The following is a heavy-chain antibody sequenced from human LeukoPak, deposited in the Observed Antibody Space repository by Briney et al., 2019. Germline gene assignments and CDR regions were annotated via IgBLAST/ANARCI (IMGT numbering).Heavy chain of an antibody. J-gene: IGHJ3*02. Sequence: KPGGSLRLSCAASGFTFSSYSMNWVRQAPGKGLQWVSSISSSSSYIYYADSVKGRFTISRDNAKNSLYLQMNSLRAEDTAVYYCARAGGWARLQAFDIWGQGTMVTVSS. D-gene: IGHD4-11*01. CDR2: ISSSSSYI. CDR3: ARAGGWARLQAFDI. CDR1: GFTFSSYS. V-gene: IGHV3-21*01.